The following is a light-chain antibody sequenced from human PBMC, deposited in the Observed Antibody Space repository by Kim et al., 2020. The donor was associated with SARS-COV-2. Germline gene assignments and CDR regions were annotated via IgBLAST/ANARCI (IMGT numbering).Light chain of an antibody. CDR2: AKN. V-gene: IGLV3-19*01. J-gene: IGLJ2*01. Sequence: SSELTQDPAVSVALGQTVRITCQGDSLRTYYASWYQQKPGQAPALVIYAKNNRPSGIPDRFSGSSSGNTASLTITGAQAEDEADYYCKSRDTSGDRLVFGGGTQLPVL. CDR1: SLRTYY. CDR3: KSRDTSGDRLV.